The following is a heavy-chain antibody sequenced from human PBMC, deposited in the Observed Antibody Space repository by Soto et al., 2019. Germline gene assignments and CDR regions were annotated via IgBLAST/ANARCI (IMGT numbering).Heavy chain of an antibody. CDR2: INAGNGNT. CDR3: ARPDPEGWFDP. V-gene: IGHV1-3*01. CDR1: GYTFISYA. J-gene: IGHJ5*02. Sequence: GASVKVSCKASGYTFISYAMHWVRQAPGQRLEWMGWINAGNGNTKYSQKFQGRVTITRDTSASTAYMELSSLRSEDTAVYYCARPDPEGWFDPWGQGTLVTVSS.